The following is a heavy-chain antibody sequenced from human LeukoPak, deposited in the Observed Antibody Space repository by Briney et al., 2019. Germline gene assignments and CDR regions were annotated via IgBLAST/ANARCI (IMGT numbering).Heavy chain of an antibody. CDR2: IYPGDSDT. CDR1: GYSFTSYW. J-gene: IGHJ4*02. V-gene: IGHV5-51*01. Sequence: GESLQISCKGSGYSFTSYWIGWVRPVPGKGLEWMGIIYPGDSDTRYSPSFQGQVTISADKSISTAYLQWSSLKASDTAMYYCARRSTFDDFDYWGQGTLVTVSS. D-gene: IGHD5/OR15-5a*01. CDR3: ARRSTFDDFDY.